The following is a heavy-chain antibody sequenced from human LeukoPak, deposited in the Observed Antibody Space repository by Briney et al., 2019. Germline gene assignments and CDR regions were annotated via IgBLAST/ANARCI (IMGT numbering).Heavy chain of an antibody. D-gene: IGHD4-17*01. Sequence: GGSLRLSCAASGFTFSDYYMSWIRQAPGKGLEWVSYISSSGSTIYYADSVKGRFTISRDNAKNSLYLQMNSLRAEDTAVYYCAREGSTVTTPRDYYYGMDVWGQGTTVTVSS. CDR2: ISSSGSTI. CDR1: GFTFSDYY. J-gene: IGHJ6*02. V-gene: IGHV3-11*01. CDR3: AREGSTVTTPRDYYYGMDV.